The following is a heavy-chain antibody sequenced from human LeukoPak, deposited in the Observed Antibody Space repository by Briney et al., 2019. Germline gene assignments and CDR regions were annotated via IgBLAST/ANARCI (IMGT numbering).Heavy chain of an antibody. D-gene: IGHD3-10*01. CDR1: GYTFTSYD. Sequence: ASVKVSCKASGYTFTSYDMHWVRQAPGQGLEWMGIINPSGVTTTYAQKFQGRVTMTRDTSTSTVYVELSSLRSEDTAVYYCARVNRENVFGVSMDVWGQGTTVTVSS. V-gene: IGHV1-46*01. CDR2: INPSGVTT. CDR3: ARVNRENVFGVSMDV. J-gene: IGHJ6*02.